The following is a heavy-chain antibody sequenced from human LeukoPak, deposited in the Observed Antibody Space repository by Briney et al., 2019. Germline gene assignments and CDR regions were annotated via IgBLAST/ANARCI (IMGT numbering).Heavy chain of an antibody. CDR3: VRGQATAWGLDY. V-gene: IGHV3-74*01. Sequence: PGGSLRLSCAASGFTFSGNWMHWVRQAPGKGLVWVSHISTDARTITYADFVKGRFTISRDNAKNTLYLQMNSLRGEDTALYYCVRGQATAWGLDYWGQGTLVTVSS. J-gene: IGHJ4*02. D-gene: IGHD6-13*01. CDR2: ISTDARTI. CDR1: GFTFSGNW.